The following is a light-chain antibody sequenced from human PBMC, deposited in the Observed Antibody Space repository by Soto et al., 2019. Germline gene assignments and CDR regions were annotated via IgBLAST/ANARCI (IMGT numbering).Light chain of an antibody. Sequence: EIVLTQSPGTLSLSPGERATLSCRASQSVAKNFLAWYQQKPGQAPRLLIYGPSSRATGIPDRFSGSGSGTDFTLTISRLEPDDFAVYYCHQYASYPQTFGQGTKVEIK. CDR3: HQYASYPQT. CDR1: QSVAKNF. CDR2: GPS. J-gene: IGKJ1*01. V-gene: IGKV3-20*01.